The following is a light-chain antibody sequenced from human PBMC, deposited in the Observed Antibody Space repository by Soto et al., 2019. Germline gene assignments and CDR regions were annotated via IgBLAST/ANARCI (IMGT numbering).Light chain of an antibody. J-gene: IGKJ1*01. CDR1: QSVSSSD. CDR2: GVS. CDR3: QQYGSSRT. V-gene: IGKV3-20*01. Sequence: EIVLTQSPGTLSLSPGERATLSCRASQSVSSSDLAWYQQKPGQAPRLLIYGVSSRATGIPDRFSGSGSGTDFTLTISGLEPEDFAVYYCQQYGSSRTFGQGTKVEIK.